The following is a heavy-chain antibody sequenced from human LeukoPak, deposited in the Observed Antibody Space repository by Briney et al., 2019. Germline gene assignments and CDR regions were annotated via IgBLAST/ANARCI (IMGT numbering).Heavy chain of an antibody. V-gene: IGHV4-59*01. D-gene: IGHD3-3*01. Sequence: PSETLSLTCTVSGGSISSYYWSWIRQPPGKGLEWIGYIYYSGSTNYNPSLKSRVTISVDTSKNQFSLKLSSVTAADTAVYYCARVYDFWSGYCTFDYWGQGTLVTVFS. CDR1: GGSISSYY. CDR2: IYYSGST. CDR3: ARVYDFWSGYCTFDY. J-gene: IGHJ4*02.